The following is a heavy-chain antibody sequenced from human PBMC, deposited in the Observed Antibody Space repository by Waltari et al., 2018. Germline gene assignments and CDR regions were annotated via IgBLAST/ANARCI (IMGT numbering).Heavy chain of an antibody. D-gene: IGHD6-6*01. Sequence: QVQLQQWGAGLLKPSETLSLTCAVYGGSFSGYYWSWIRQPPGKGLEWIGEINHSGSTNYNPSLKGRVTISVDTSKNQFSLKLSSVTAADTAVYYCAKSIAARRHYYYGMDVWGQGTTVTVSS. J-gene: IGHJ6*02. CDR3: AKSIAARRHYYYGMDV. CDR2: INHSGST. V-gene: IGHV4-34*01. CDR1: GGSFSGYY.